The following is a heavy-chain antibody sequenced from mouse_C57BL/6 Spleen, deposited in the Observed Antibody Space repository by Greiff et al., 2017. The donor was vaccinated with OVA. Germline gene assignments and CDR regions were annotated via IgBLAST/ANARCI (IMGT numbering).Heavy chain of an antibody. J-gene: IGHJ1*03. D-gene: IGHD2-1*01. Sequence: QVQLQQPGAELVKPGASVKLSCKASGYTFTSYWMHWVKQRPGQGLEWIGMIHPNSGSTNYNEKFKSKATLTVDTSSSTAYMQLSSLTSEDSAVYYCARSNYGNHWYFGVWGTGTTVTVSS. CDR1: GYTFTSYW. CDR2: IHPNSGST. V-gene: IGHV1-64*01. CDR3: ARSNYGNHWYFGV.